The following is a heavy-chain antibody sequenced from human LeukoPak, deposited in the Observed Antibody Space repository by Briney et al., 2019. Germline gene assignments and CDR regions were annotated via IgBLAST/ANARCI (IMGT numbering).Heavy chain of an antibody. Sequence: GGSLRLSCAASGFTFSSYSMSWVRQAPGKGLEWVWAISSSSSYIYNADSVKGRFTTPTDNAKNSLYLQLNSLRAEDRAVYYCAREDDYMDVWGKGTTVTVPS. V-gene: IGHV3-21*01. CDR2: ISSSSSYI. CDR1: GFTFSSYS. CDR3: AREDDYMDV. J-gene: IGHJ6*03.